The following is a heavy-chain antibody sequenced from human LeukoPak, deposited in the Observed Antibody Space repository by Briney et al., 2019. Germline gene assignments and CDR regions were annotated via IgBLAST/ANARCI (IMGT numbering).Heavy chain of an antibody. V-gene: IGHV1-2*02. CDR1: GYTFTSYG. D-gene: IGHD6-13*01. CDR2: INPNSGGT. Sequence: ASVKVSCKASGYTFTSYGISWVRQAPGQGLEWMGWINPNSGGTNYAQKFQGRVTMTRDTSISTAYMELSRLRSDDTAVYYCARVVGSSWYRTQQSQSFDYWGQGTLVTVSS. J-gene: IGHJ4*02. CDR3: ARVVGSSWYRTQQSQSFDY.